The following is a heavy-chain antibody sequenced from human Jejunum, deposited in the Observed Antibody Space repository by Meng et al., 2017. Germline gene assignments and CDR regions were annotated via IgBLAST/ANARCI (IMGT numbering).Heavy chain of an antibody. V-gene: IGHV4-31*03. J-gene: IGHJ4*02. Sequence: QVHLQESGPGLVKPSQTLSLTCTVSGASISSDSQYWTWIRQHPGKGLEWIGYIHKSGNTYYSPSLESRISMAVDTSKNQFSLKLNSVTAADTAVYYCARETVVTTRFYDYWGQGTLVTVSS. CDR3: ARETVVTTRFYDY. CDR1: GASISSDSQY. CDR2: IHKSGNT. D-gene: IGHD4-17*01.